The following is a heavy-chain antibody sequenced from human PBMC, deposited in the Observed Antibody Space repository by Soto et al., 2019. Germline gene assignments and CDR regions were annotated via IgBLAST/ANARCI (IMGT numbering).Heavy chain of an antibody. CDR1: GFTFSSYA. Sequence: QVQLVESGGGVVQPGRSLRLSCAASGFTFSSYAMHWVRQAPGKGLEWVAVISYDGSNKYYADSVKGRFTISRDNSKNTLYLQMNSLRAEDTAVYYCARAGEKDTAYSLFDYWGQGTLVTVSS. V-gene: IGHV3-30-3*01. J-gene: IGHJ4*02. D-gene: IGHD5-18*01. CDR2: ISYDGSNK. CDR3: ARAGEKDTAYSLFDY.